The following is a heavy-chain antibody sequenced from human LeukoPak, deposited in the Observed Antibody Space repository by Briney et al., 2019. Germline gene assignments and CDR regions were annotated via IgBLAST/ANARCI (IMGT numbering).Heavy chain of an antibody. Sequence: GGSLRLSCAASRFTFSDYSMNWVRQAPGKGLEWVSTISSSGSSIFYAASVKGRFAISRDNARNSLYLQMNSLRAEDTAVYYCARDLHYYGSGTPGYWGQGTLVTVSS. CDR2: ISSSGSSI. CDR3: ARDLHYYGSGTPGY. V-gene: IGHV3-21*01. D-gene: IGHD3-10*01. CDR1: RFTFSDYS. J-gene: IGHJ4*02.